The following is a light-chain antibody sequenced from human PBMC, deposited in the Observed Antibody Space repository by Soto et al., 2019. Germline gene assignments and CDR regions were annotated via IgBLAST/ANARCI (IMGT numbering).Light chain of an antibody. V-gene: IGLV2-23*01. CDR1: SSDVGSYSL. CDR3: CSYARSNWV. Sequence: QLVLTQPASVSGSPGQSITISCTGTSSDVGSYSLVSWCQQHPGKAPKLMIYEGTKRPSGVSNRFSGSKSGNTASLTISGLQAEDEADYYCCSYARSNWVFGGGTKVTVL. CDR2: EGT. J-gene: IGLJ3*02.